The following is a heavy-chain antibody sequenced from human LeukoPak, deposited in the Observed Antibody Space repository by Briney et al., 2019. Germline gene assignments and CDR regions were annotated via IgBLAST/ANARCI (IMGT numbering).Heavy chain of an antibody. CDR2: ISSSSSTI. J-gene: IGHJ4*02. CDR1: GFTFSSYS. D-gene: IGHD6-6*01. Sequence: PGGSLRLSCAASGFTFSSYSMNWVRQAPGKGLEWVSYISSSSSTIYYADSVKGRFTISRDNAKNSLYLQMNSLRAEDTAVYYCARDHRTIPAHSDFDYWGQGTLVTVSS. CDR3: ARDHRTIPAHSDFDY. V-gene: IGHV3-48*04.